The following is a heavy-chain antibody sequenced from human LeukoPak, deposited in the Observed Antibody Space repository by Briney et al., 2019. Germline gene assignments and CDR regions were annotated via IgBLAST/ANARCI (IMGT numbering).Heavy chain of an antibody. CDR3: ATDGAGFDT. V-gene: IGHV3-11*01. CDR1: GFTFNDYY. CDR2: INIGGTNT. J-gene: IGHJ5*02. Sequence: GGSLRLSCAASGFTFNDYYMSWIRQAPGKGLEWLSYINIGGTNTHYADSVKGRFTISRDNAKKSLYLEMNNLRAEDTAVYYCATDGAGFDTWGQGVLVAVSS.